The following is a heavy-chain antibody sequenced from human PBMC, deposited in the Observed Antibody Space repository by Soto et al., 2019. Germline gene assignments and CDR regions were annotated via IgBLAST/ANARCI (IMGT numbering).Heavy chain of an antibody. CDR3: ARELSGPGNWTYDTFDI. V-gene: IGHV1-69*01. Sequence: QVQLVQSGAEVKKPGSSVKVSCKASGGTFSSLGISWVRQGPRQGLEWLGGFIPMFGTANYPQKFQGRVTLSASDTTSTAYMELSSLTSEAPAVYFCARELSGPGNWTYDTFDIWGQGTLVTVSS. D-gene: IGHD1-7*01. J-gene: IGHJ3*02. CDR1: GGTFSSLG. CDR2: FIPMFGTA.